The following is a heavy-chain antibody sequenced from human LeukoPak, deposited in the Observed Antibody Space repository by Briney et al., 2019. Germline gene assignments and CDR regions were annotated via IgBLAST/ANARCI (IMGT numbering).Heavy chain of an antibody. J-gene: IGHJ4*02. CDR3: AGGIRGVINN. Sequence: GGSLRLSCAASGFTFSSYAMHWVRQAPGKGLEWVAVISYDGSNKYYADSVKGRFTISRDNSKNTLYLQMNSLRAEDTAVYYCAGGIRGVINNWGQGTLVTVSS. CDR2: ISYDGSNK. CDR1: GFTFSSYA. V-gene: IGHV3-30*14. D-gene: IGHD3-10*01.